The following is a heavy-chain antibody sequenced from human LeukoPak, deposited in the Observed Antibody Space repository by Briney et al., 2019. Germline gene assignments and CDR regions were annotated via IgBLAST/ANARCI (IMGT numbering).Heavy chain of an antibody. J-gene: IGHJ6*02. Sequence: GGSLRLSCAASGFTFSSYGMHWVRQAPGKGLEWVAVISYDGSNKYYADSVKGRFTISRDTSKNTLYLQMNGLRAEDTAVYYCAKVRCSSTSCLYYYYYGMDVWGQGTTVTVSS. CDR2: ISYDGSNK. CDR1: GFTFSSYG. V-gene: IGHV3-30*18. CDR3: AKVRCSSTSCLYYYYYGMDV. D-gene: IGHD2-2*01.